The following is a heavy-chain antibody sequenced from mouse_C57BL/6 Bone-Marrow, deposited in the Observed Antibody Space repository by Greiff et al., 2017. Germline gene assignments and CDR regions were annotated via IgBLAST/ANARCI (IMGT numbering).Heavy chain of an antibody. CDR3: ARRYGNYGYFDV. Sequence: VQLKESGPGLVKPSQSLSLTCSVTGYSITSGYYWNWIRQFPGNKLEWMGYISYDGSNNYNPSLKNRISITRDTSKNQFFLKLNSVTTEDTATYYCARRYGNYGYFDVWGTGTTVTVSS. V-gene: IGHV3-6*01. J-gene: IGHJ1*03. CDR1: GYSITSGYY. D-gene: IGHD2-10*02. CDR2: ISYDGSN.